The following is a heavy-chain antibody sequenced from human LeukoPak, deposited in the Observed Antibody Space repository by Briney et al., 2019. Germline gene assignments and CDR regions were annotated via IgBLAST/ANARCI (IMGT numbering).Heavy chain of an antibody. CDR3: ARAPGDYFDY. D-gene: IGHD4-17*01. V-gene: IGHV4-34*01. J-gene: IGHJ4*02. Sequence: TSETLSLTCAVYGGSFSGYYWSWIRQPPGKGLEWIGEINHSGSTNYNPSLKSRVTISVDTSKNQFSLKLSSVTAADTAVYYCARAPGDYFDYWGQGTLVTVSS. CDR2: INHSGST. CDR1: GGSFSGYY.